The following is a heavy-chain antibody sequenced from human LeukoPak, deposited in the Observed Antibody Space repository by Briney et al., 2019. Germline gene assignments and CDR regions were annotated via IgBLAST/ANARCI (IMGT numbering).Heavy chain of an antibody. Sequence: SETLSLTCTVSGDSIRSYYWSWIRQPPGKGLEWIGYIYYSGSTKYNPSLKSRVTISVDTSKNQFSLKLSSVTAADTAVYYCARGLTMVRGVSFDYWGQGTLVTVSS. CDR3: ARGLTMVRGVSFDY. D-gene: IGHD3-10*01. CDR2: IYYSGST. J-gene: IGHJ4*02. CDR1: GDSIRSYY. V-gene: IGHV4-59*01.